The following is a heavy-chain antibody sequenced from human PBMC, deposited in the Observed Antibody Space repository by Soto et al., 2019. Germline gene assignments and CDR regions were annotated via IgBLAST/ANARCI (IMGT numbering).Heavy chain of an antibody. CDR3: ARMGQYSAVPGWFAP. J-gene: IGHJ5*02. V-gene: IGHV1-2*02. CDR2: INPNGGGT. Sequence: QVRLVQSGAEVRKPGASVKVSCKASGYTFTAYYIYWVRQAPGQGLEWMGWINPNGGGTKYVEKFQGRVTMTRDTSIITAYMELSRLKSDDTAVYYCARMGQYSAVPGWFAPWGQGTLVTVSS. D-gene: IGHD5-12*01. CDR1: GYTFTAYY.